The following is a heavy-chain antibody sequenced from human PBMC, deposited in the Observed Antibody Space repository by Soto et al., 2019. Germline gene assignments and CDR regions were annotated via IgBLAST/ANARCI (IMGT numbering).Heavy chain of an antibody. CDR2: IIPLFRTL. D-gene: IGHD1-7*01. J-gene: IGHJ6*02. Sequence: QAQLVQSGAEMKEPGSSVKVSCKTSGGTFSSSAISWLRKAPGQGLVWMGGIIPLFRTLDYAQKFHGRHTTAADQSTITAYSELSSLRSDDTAVYYRSTQLYRLNLGGNYSCNLDVWGQGTKITVS. CDR1: GGTFSSSA. V-gene: IGHV1-69*12. CDR3: STQLYRLNLGGNYSCNLDV.